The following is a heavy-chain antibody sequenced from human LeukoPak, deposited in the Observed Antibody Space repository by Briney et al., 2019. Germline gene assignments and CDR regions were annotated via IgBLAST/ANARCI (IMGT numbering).Heavy chain of an antibody. D-gene: IGHD2-2*02. CDR2: ISSTSSSI. V-gene: IGHV3-21*01. CDR3: ARGPIPDY. CDR1: VFTFSTYN. Sequence: PGGSLRLSCAASVFTFSTYNMNWVRQAPGKGLWWVSSISSTSSSIYYADSVKGRFTISRDNAKNSLYLQMNSLRAEDTAVYYWARGPIPDYWGQGTLVTVSS. J-gene: IGHJ4*02.